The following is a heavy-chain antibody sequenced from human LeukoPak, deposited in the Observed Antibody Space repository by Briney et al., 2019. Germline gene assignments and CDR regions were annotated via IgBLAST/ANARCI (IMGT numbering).Heavy chain of an antibody. V-gene: IGHV4-59*08. CDR2: IYHSGST. CDR1: GGSISTYY. J-gene: IGHJ3*02. CDR3: ARLGRSDAFDI. Sequence: PSETLSLTCTLSGGSISTYYWSWIRQPPGKGLEWIGYIYHSGSTNYNPSLKSRVTISVDTSKNQFSLKLSSVTAADTAVYYCARLGRSDAFDIWGQGTMVTVSS.